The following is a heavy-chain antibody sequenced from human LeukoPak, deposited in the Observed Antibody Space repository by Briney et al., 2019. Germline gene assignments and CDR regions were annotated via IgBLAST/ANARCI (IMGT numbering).Heavy chain of an antibody. CDR2: INQDGSEK. CDR1: GFTISTYW. Sequence: PGGPLRLSCAASGFTISTYWMSWVRQAPGKGLERAASINQDGSEKYYVDFVRGRFTISRDNAKNSFFLQMGSLGAEDTSVYYCVAGDWGARDSFDLWGRGTMVTVSS. J-gene: IGHJ3*01. D-gene: IGHD2-21*02. CDR3: VAGDWGARDSFDL. V-gene: IGHV3-7*01.